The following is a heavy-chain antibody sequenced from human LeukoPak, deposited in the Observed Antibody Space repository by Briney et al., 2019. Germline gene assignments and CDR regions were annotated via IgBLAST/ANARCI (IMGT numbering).Heavy chain of an antibody. V-gene: IGHV4-59*01. J-gene: IGHJ3*02. CDR2: TYNSGST. Sequence: SETLSLTCTVSGGSISSYHWSWLRQAPGKGLEGIGFTYNSGSTKYDPSLQSRVTISVDTSKNQFSLKLSSVTAADTAVYYCARDSQGSGYLGAFDMWGQGTMATVSS. CDR1: GGSISSYH. CDR3: ARDSQGSGYLGAFDM. D-gene: IGHD3-22*01.